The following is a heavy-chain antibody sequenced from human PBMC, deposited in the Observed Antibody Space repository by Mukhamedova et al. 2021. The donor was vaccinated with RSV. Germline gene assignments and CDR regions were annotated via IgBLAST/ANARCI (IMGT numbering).Heavy chain of an antibody. V-gene: IGHV4-59*01. Sequence: SWIRQPPGKGLEWIGNIYYNGSTNYNPSLKSRVTISVDTSKNQFSLKLSSVTAADTAVYYCARAPGYKTFDSWGQGTLVTVSS. D-gene: IGHD5-24*01. CDR2: IYYNGST. J-gene: IGHJ4*02. CDR3: ARAPGYKTFDS.